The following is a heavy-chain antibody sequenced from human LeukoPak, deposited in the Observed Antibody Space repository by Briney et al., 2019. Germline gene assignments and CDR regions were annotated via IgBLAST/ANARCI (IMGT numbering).Heavy chain of an antibody. V-gene: IGHV1-2*02. CDR1: GYTFSGYY. J-gene: IGHJ4*02. Sequence: ASVTVSCKASGYTFSGYYMHWVRQAPGQGLEWMGFINPNSGGTNYAQKFQGRVTMTRDTSISTAYMELSSLRSDDTAVYYCARMRDLVGTSPLGYWGQGTLVTVSS. CDR3: ARMRDLVGTSPLGY. D-gene: IGHD1-26*01. CDR2: INPNSGGT.